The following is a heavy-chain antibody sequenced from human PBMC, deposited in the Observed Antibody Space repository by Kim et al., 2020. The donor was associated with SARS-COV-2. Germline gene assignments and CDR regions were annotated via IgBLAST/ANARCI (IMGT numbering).Heavy chain of an antibody. CDR3: AKGGVRAVPDY. CDR2: ISYDGSNK. D-gene: IGHD6-19*01. J-gene: IGHJ4*02. V-gene: IGHV3-30*18. Sequence: GGSLRLSCAASGFTFSSYGMHWVRQAPGKGLEWVAVISYDGSNKYYADSVKGRFTISRDNSKNTLYLQMNSLRAEDTAVYYCAKGGVRAVPDYWGQGTLVTVSS. CDR1: GFTFSSYG.